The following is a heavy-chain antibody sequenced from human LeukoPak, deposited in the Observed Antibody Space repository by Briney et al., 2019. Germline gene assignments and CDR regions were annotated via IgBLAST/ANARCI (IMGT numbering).Heavy chain of an antibody. Sequence: SETLSLTCTVSGDSISSYYWSWIRQSPGKGLEWIGYIFPSGSTNSNPSLKSRVTISVDTSKNQFSLKVSSVTAADTAIYYCARSPPAPKEFDYWGQGTLVTVSS. CDR3: ARSPPAPKEFDY. V-gene: IGHV4-4*09. CDR1: GDSISSYY. D-gene: IGHD2-2*01. J-gene: IGHJ4*02. CDR2: IFPSGST.